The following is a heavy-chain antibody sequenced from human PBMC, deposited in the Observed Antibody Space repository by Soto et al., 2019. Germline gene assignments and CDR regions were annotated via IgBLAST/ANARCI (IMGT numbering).Heavy chain of an antibody. CDR1: GFSLYTGGVG. D-gene: IGHD1-1*01. V-gene: IGHV2-5*02. Sequence: QITLKESSPTLVKPTQTLTLTCSFSGFSLYTGGVGVGWIRQPPGKALEWLALLYWDDTRRYNPSLKNTLTLSKDTSENLVVLTMTELGPVDTGTYFCAHYTTDTYFDVWGKGATVTVSS. CDR3: AHYTTDTYFDV. CDR2: LYWDDTR. J-gene: IGHJ6*04.